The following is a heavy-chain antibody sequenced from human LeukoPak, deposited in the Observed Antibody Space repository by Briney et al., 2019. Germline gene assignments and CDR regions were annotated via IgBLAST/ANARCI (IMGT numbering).Heavy chain of an antibody. V-gene: IGHV4-34*01. CDR3: AGGYEYYFDY. CDR1: GGSLGGYY. J-gene: IGHJ4*02. D-gene: IGHD5-12*01. Sequence: SETLSLTCAVYGGSLGGYYWSWIRQPPGKGLEWIGEINHSGSTNYNPSLKSRVTISVDTSKNQFSLKLSSVTAADTAVYYCAGGYEYYFDYWGQGTLVTVSS. CDR2: INHSGST.